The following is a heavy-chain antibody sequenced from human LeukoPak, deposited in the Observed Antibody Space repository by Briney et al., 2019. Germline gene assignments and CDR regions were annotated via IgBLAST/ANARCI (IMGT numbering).Heavy chain of an antibody. J-gene: IGHJ4*02. Sequence: SGPTLLKPPPPLTLSITFAGLSLPTSRGSVGSLRQPPGKALERLGLIYWDDDKRYRPSLKSRLTITKDTSNYQVFLTRTNMDPVATATYYGAHRGFYYDSSGYYCPYFDYWGQGTLVTVST. D-gene: IGHD3-22*01. V-gene: IGHV2-5*02. CDR1: GLSLPTSRGS. CDR3: AHRGFYYDSSGYYCPYFDY. CDR2: IYWDDDK.